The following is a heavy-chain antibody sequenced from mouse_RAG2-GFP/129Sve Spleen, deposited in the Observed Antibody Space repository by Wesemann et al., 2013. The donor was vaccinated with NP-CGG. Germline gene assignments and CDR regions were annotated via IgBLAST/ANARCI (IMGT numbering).Heavy chain of an antibody. V-gene: IGHV5-17*02. Sequence: GGLVQPGGSRKLSCAASGFTFSSFGMHWVRQAPEKGLEWVAYISSGSSTIYYADTVKGRFTISRDNPKNTLFLQMTSLRSEDTAMYYCARFVYFDYWGQGTTLTVSS. CDR2: ISSGSSTI. CDR1: GFTFSSFG. CDR3: ARFVYFDY. J-gene: IGHJ2*01.